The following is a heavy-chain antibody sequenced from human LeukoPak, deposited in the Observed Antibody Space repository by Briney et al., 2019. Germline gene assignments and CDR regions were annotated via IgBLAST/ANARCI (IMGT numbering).Heavy chain of an antibody. CDR3: AREYYYDSSGYRIYYYGMDV. V-gene: IGHV1-2*02. Sequence: ASMTVSCKASGYTFTNSYMHWVRQAPGQALEWMGWIDPNSGGTSFAQMFQGRVTMTRDTYISTAYLELSRLTSDDTAVYYCAREYYYDSSGYRIYYYGMDVWGQGTTVTVSS. CDR1: GYTFTNSY. J-gene: IGHJ6*02. CDR2: IDPNSGGT. D-gene: IGHD3-22*01.